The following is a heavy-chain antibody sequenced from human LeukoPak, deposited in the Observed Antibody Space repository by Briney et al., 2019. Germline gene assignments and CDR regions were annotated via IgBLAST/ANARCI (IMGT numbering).Heavy chain of an antibody. V-gene: IGHV1-69*13. J-gene: IGHJ3*02. Sequence: SVKVSCKASGGTFSSYAISWVRQAPGQGLEWMGGIISIFGTANYAQKFQGRVTITADESTSTAYMELSSLRSEDTAVYYCAREPGYCSGGSCYPMAFDIWGQGTMVTVSS. CDR1: GGTFSSYA. D-gene: IGHD2-15*01. CDR2: IISIFGTA. CDR3: AREPGYCSGGSCYPMAFDI.